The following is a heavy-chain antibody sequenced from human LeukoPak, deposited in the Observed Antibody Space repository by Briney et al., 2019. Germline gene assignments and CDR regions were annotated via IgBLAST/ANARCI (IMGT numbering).Heavy chain of an antibody. J-gene: IGHJ5*02. CDR2: INPNSGGT. CDR1: GYTFTSYY. D-gene: IGHD2-21*02. Sequence: ASVKVSCKASGYTFTSYYMHWVRQAPGQGLEWMGWINPNSGGTNYAQKFQGRVTMTRDTSISTAYMELSRLRSDDTAVYYCAKSLLAMTDNWFDPWGQGTLVTVSS. CDR3: AKSLLAMTDNWFDP. V-gene: IGHV1-2*02.